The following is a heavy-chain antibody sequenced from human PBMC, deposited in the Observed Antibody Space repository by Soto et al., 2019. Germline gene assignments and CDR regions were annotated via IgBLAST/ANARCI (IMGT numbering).Heavy chain of an antibody. CDR1: GFTFGSYW. V-gene: IGHV3-74*01. Sequence: EVQLVESGGDLVQPGGSLRLSCAASGFTFGSYWMHWVRQAPGKGLVWVSRINSDGSTTNYGDSVKGRFTISRDNAKSTLYLQMNSLRAEDTAVYSCASAGWYRFDYWGQGTLLTVSS. J-gene: IGHJ4*02. CDR2: INSDGSTT. D-gene: IGHD2-15*01. CDR3: ASAGWYRFDY.